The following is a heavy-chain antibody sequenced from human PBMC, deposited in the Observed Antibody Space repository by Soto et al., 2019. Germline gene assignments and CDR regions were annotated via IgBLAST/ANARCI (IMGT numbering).Heavy chain of an antibody. CDR1: GGSISSGGYY. J-gene: IGHJ4*02. Sequence: QVQLQESGPGLVKPSQTLSLTCTVSGGSISSGGYYWSWIRQHPGKGLEWIGYIYYSGSTYYNPCLKGRVNISVDTSKNQFSLKLSSVTAADTAVYYCARARWYYASSGYLDYWGQGTLVTVSS. D-gene: IGHD3-22*01. CDR2: IYYSGST. CDR3: ARARWYYASSGYLDY. V-gene: IGHV4-31*03.